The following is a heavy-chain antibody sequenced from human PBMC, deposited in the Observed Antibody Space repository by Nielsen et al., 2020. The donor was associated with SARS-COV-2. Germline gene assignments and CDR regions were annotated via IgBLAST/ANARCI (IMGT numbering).Heavy chain of an antibody. CDR2: IIPILGIA. CDR3: ARGGVDYYDSSGYYSVYAFDI. Sequence: WVRQAPGQGLEWMGRIIPILGIANYAQKFQGRVTITADKSTSTAHMELSSLRSEDTAVYYCARGGVDYYDSSGYYSVYAFDIWGQGTMVTVSS. D-gene: IGHD3-22*01. J-gene: IGHJ3*02. V-gene: IGHV1-69*04.